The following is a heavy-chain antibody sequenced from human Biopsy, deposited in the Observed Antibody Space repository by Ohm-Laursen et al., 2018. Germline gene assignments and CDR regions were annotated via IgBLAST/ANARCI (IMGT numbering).Heavy chain of an antibody. CDR1: PGTFNSYG. CDR3: AREAIGYQLPCDD. Sequence: SVKVSCKAPPGTFNSYGIIWVRQAPGQGLEWMGRIIPILRTTAYAQTFLGRVTITADSPTSTADMELTSLTSDDTAVYFCAREAIGYQLPCDDWGQGTLVTVSS. J-gene: IGHJ4*02. D-gene: IGHD2-2*01. CDR2: IIPILRTT. V-gene: IGHV1-69*11.